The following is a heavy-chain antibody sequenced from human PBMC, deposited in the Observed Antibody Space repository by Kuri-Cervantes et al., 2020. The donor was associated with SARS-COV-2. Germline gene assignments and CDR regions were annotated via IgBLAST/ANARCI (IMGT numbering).Heavy chain of an antibody. CDR3: ARGNNRNVYDPTYLDY. CDR1: GYSFTSYW. J-gene: IGHJ4*02. D-gene: IGHD1-14*01. CDR2: IYPGDSDT. Sequence: GESLKISCKGSGYSFTSYWIGWVRQMPGKGLEWMGIIYPGDSDTRYSPSFQGQVTISADKSISTAYLQWSSLKASDTAMYYCARGNNRNVYDPTYLDYWGQGTLVTVSS. V-gene: IGHV5-51*01.